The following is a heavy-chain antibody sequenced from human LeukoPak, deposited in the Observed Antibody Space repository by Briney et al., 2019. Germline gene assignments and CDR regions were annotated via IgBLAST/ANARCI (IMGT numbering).Heavy chain of an antibody. Sequence: GGSLRLSCPVSGFAFSTFAMHWVRQAPGKGLEWVAVISYDGSNQCYADSVKGRFTISRDNSKTTLYLQMNSLRAEDTAVYYCARWAYFHDSSGYFFDKWGQGTLVTVSS. V-gene: IGHV3-30*01. J-gene: IGHJ4*02. CDR2: ISYDGSNQ. CDR3: ARWAYFHDSSGYFFDK. CDR1: GFAFSTFA. D-gene: IGHD3-22*01.